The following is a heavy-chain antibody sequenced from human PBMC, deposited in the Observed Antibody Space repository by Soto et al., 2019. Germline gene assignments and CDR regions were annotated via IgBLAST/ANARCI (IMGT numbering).Heavy chain of an antibody. V-gene: IGHV1-18*04. D-gene: IGHD6-19*01. CDR2: ISTYNGNT. CDR1: GYTFTDYG. Sequence: QVQLVQSGAEVKKPGASVKVSCKASGYTFTDYGISWVRQAPGQGLEWMGWISTYNGNTIYPQKIQGRVTMTTDTSTSTAYVELRSLRSDDTAVYYCAREEGISDWHAFDYWGQGTLVTVSS. CDR3: AREEGISDWHAFDY. J-gene: IGHJ4*02.